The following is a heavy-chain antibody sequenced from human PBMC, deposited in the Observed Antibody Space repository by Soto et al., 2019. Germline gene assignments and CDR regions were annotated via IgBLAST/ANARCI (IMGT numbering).Heavy chain of an antibody. D-gene: IGHD2-15*01. CDR2: ISSNGGST. V-gene: IGHV3-64D*06. CDR1: GFTFSSYA. J-gene: IGHJ6*02. CDR3: VAATNYYYYYGMDV. Sequence: GALRVSCSASGFTFSSYAMHWVRQAPGKGLEYVSAISSNGGSTYYADSVKGRFTISRDNSKNTLYLQMSSLRAEDTAVYYCVAATNYYYYYGMDVWGQGTTVTVS.